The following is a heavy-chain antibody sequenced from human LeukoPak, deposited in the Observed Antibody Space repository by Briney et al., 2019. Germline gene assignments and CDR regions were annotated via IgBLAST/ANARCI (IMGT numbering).Heavy chain of an antibody. J-gene: IGHJ4*02. CDR1: GYSISSGYY. CDR2: IYHTGST. V-gene: IGHV4-38-2*02. CDR3: ARTGDYDFWSGYYTGVDY. Sequence: PSETLSLTCTVSGYSISSGYYWGWIRQPPGKGLEWIGNIYHTGSTYYNPSLKSRVTISVDTSKNQFSLKLSSVTAADTAVYYCARTGDYDFWSGYYTGVDYWGQGTLVTVSS. D-gene: IGHD3-3*01.